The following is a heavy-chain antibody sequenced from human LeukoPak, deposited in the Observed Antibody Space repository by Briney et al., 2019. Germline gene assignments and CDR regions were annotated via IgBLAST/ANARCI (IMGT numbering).Heavy chain of an antibody. Sequence: GASVKVSCKASGYTFTGYYMHWVRQAPGQGLEWMGWISAYNGNTNYAQKLQGRVTMTTDTSTSTAYMELRSLRSDDTAVYYCARKHLLQWRVDYWGQGTLVTVSS. V-gene: IGHV1-18*04. CDR1: GYTFTGYY. D-gene: IGHD6-19*01. J-gene: IGHJ4*02. CDR3: ARKHLLQWRVDY. CDR2: ISAYNGNT.